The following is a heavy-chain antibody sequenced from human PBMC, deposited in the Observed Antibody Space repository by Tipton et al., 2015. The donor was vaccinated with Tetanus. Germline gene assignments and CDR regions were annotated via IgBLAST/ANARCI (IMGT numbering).Heavy chain of an antibody. D-gene: IGHD3-22*01. V-gene: IGHV1-2*02. CDR3: ARDRGDYIYYGMDV. CDR1: GYTFTGYY. Sequence: QLVQSGAELKKPGASVKVSCTASGYTFTGYYMYWVRQAPGQGLEWVGWIDPNSGDTIYAQNFQGRVNMTRDTSISTVYMELCRLRSDDTAVYYCARDRGDYIYYGMDVWGPGTTVTVSS. J-gene: IGHJ6*02. CDR2: IDPNSGDT.